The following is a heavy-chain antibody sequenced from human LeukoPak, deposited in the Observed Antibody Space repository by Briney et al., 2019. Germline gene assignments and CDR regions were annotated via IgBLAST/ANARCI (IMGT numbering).Heavy chain of an antibody. CDR1: GFTVSSNY. J-gene: IGHJ4*02. CDR2: IYSGGST. CDR3: ASESIKDYDITGAPFDY. D-gene: IGHD1-14*01. V-gene: IGHV3-53*01. Sequence: GGSLRLSCAASGFTVSSNYMSWVRQAPGKGLEWVSVIYSGGSTYYADSVKGRFTISRDNAKNSLYLQMNSLRAEDTAVYYCASESIKDYDITGAPFDYWGQGTLVTVSS.